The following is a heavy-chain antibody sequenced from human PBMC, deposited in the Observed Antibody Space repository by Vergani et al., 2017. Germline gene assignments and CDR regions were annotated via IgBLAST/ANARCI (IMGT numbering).Heavy chain of an antibody. D-gene: IGHD6-19*01. CDR3: ARQKCSSGWYDY. CDR2: IFSNDEK. J-gene: IGHJ4*02. Sequence: QVTLKESGPALVKPTQTLTLTCTFSGFSLTSSGMRASWIRQPPGKALEWLAHIFSNDEKSYSTSLKSRLTISKDTSKSQVVLTMTNMDPVDTATYCCARQKCSSGWYDYWGQGTLVTVSA. V-gene: IGHV2-26*01. CDR1: GFSLTSSGMR.